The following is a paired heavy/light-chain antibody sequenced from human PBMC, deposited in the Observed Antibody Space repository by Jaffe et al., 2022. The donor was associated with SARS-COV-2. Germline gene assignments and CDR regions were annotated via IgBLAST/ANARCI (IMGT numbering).Heavy chain of an antibody. CDR3: AKELRIGSPGTVGFDL. D-gene: IGHD6-13*01. CDR2: ISSSGVNT. CDR1: GFTFSTSA. V-gene: IGHV3-23*01. J-gene: IGHJ3*01. Sequence: QLLESGGALVQPGGSLRLSCAASGFTFSTSAMSWVRQTPGKGLEWVSAISSSGVNTYFADSVKGRFTISRDNSKNTLYLQMNSLRVEDTAVYHCAKELRIGSPGTVGFDLWGQGTMVAVSS.
Light chain of an antibody. CDR1: QSVSSSY. CDR2: GVS. V-gene: IGKV3-20*01. J-gene: IGKJ1*01. CDR3: QQHGSSGWT. Sequence: IVLAQSPGTLSLSPGERATLSCRASQSVSSSYLAWYQQKPGQAPRLLMYGVSSRATGIPDRFSGSGSGTDFTLTISRLEPEDFAVYYCQQHGSSGWTFGQGTKVEIK.